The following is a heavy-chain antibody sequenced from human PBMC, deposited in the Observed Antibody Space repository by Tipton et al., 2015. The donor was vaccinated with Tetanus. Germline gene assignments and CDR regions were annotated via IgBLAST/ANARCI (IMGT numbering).Heavy chain of an antibody. D-gene: IGHD1-14*01. V-gene: IGHV1-18*01. J-gene: IGHJ3*02. CDR2: ISGYSGHT. CDR3: ARDADMWAARKAFDI. Sequence: QSGAEVKKPGASVKVSCKTSGYTFSNYGVSWVRQAPGQGLEWLGWISGYSGHTNYAQQDQGIVTMTTDTSTSTAYLELRSLRSDDTALYFCARDADMWAARKAFDIWGQGTMVTVSS. CDR1: GYTFSNYG.